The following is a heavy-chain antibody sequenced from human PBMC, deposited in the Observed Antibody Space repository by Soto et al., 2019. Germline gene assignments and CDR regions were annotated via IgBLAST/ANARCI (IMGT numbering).Heavy chain of an antibody. V-gene: IGHV3-30*09. CDR2: ISYDGSDK. D-gene: IGHD3-22*01. Sequence: VQLVESGGGEVQPGRSLRLSCAASGFKYTDFALHWVRQAPGKGLEWVAIISYDGSDKYYADSVKGRFVISRDNPKNKLYLEKNNPRPEDTAVYFCARRAWDSYYAIDVWGQGTTVTVFS. CDR3: ARRAWDSYYAIDV. CDR1: GFKYTDFA. J-gene: IGHJ6*02.